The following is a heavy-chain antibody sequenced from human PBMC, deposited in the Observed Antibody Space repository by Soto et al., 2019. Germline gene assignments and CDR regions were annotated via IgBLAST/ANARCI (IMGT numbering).Heavy chain of an antibody. D-gene: IGHD5-12*01. J-gene: IGHJ4*02. CDR1: GGSISSSSYY. V-gene: IGHV4-30-2*06. Sequence: SETLSLTCTVSGGSISSSSYYWSWIRQSPGKGLEWIGYISHLESTYFHPSFKSRLTMSIDRTRNQFSLKLSSVTAADMAVYYCARGGGYDSFDYWGQGVLVTVSS. CDR3: ARGGGYDSFDY. CDR2: ISHLEST.